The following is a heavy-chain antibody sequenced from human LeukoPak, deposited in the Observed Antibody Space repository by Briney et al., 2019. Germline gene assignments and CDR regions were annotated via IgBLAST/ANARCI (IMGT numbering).Heavy chain of an antibody. D-gene: IGHD3-3*01. CDR3: ARDGSYDFWSGSGWFDP. CDR2: IYYSGST. J-gene: IGHJ5*02. CDR1: GGSISINSYY. V-gene: IGHV4-39*07. Sequence: SETLSLTCTVSGGSISINSYYWGWIRQPPGKGLEWIGSIYYSGSTYYNPSLKSRVTISVDTSKNQFSLKLSSVTAADTAVYYCARDGSYDFWSGSGWFDPWGQGTLVTVSS.